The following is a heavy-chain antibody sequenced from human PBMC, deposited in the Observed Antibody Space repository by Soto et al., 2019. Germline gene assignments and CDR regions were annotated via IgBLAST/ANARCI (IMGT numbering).Heavy chain of an antibody. J-gene: IGHJ4*02. CDR1: VFTFTRYS. V-gene: IGHV3-21*06. Sequence: GWSLSLSCAASVFTFTRYSMNWVRQAPGKGLEWVSSISSTTNYIYYGDSMKGRFTISRDNAKNSLYLEMNSLRAEDTAVYYCARESEDLTSNFDYCGQGTLVTVSS. CDR2: ISSTTNYI. CDR3: ARESEDLTSNFDY.